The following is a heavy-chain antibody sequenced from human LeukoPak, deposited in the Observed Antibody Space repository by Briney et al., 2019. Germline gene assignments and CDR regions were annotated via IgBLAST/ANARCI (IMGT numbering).Heavy chain of an antibody. V-gene: IGHV4-59*08. CDR1: GGSISSYY. CDR2: IYYSGST. Sequence: PSETLSLTCTASGGSISSYYWSWIRQPPGKGLEWIGYIYYSGSTNYNPSLKSRVTISVDTSKNQFSLKLSSVTAADTAVYYCARHPTEYYFDYWGQGTLVTVSS. D-gene: IGHD2/OR15-2a*01. CDR3: ARHPTEYYFDY. J-gene: IGHJ4*02.